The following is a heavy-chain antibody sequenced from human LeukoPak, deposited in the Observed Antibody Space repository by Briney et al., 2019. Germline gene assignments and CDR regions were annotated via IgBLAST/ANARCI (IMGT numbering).Heavy chain of an antibody. CDR2: INPNSGGA. Sequence: ASVKVSCKASGYTFTDYYMHWVRQAPGQGLEWMGWINPNSGGANYAQKFQGRVTMTRDTSISTAYMELSRLRSDDTAVFYCAREEVIAAAGPTLDYWGQGALVTVSS. CDR1: GYTFTDYY. CDR3: AREEVIAAAGPTLDY. V-gene: IGHV1-2*02. D-gene: IGHD6-13*01. J-gene: IGHJ4*02.